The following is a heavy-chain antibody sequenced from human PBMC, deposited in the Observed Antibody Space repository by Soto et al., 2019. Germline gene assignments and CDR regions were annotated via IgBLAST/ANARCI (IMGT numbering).Heavy chain of an antibody. CDR1: GGTFSSYA. Sequence: QVQLVQSGAEVKKPGSSVKVSCKASGGTFSSYAISWVRQAPGQGLEWMGGIIPIFGTANYAQKFQGRVTITADESTSTAYMELSSLRSEDTAVYYCASDFMVRGAIIGWFDPWGQGTLVTVSS. CDR2: IIPIFGTA. V-gene: IGHV1-69*01. J-gene: IGHJ5*02. D-gene: IGHD3-10*01. CDR3: ASDFMVRGAIIGWFDP.